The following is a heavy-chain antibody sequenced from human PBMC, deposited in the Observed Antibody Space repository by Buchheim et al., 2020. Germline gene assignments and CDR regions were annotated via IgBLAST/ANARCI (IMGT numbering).Heavy chain of an antibody. CDR3: ARAVRGGKGVWYYYYGMDV. V-gene: IGHV4-30-4*01. CDR2: IYYSGST. D-gene: IGHD3-16*01. J-gene: IGHJ6*02. Sequence: QVQLQESGPGLVKPSQTLSLTCTVSGGSISSGDYYWSWIRQPPGKGLEWIGYIYYSGSTYYNPSLKSRVTISVDTSKNQFSLKLSAVTAADAAVYYCARAVRGGKGVWYYYYGMDVWGQGTT. CDR1: GGSISSGDYY.